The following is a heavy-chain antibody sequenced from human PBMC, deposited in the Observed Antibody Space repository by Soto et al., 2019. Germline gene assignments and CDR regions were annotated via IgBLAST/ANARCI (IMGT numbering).Heavy chain of an antibody. CDR1: GGSISSGGYY. D-gene: IGHD1-1*01. V-gene: IGHV4-31*03. Sequence: SETLSLTCTVSGGSISSGGYYWSWIRQHPGKGLEWIGYIYYSGSTYYNPSLKSRITINPDTSKNQFSLQVNSVTPEDTAVYYRARTYTTGTVLLFDYWGQGTLVTVSS. CDR3: ARTYTTGTVLLFDY. CDR2: IYYSGST. J-gene: IGHJ4*02.